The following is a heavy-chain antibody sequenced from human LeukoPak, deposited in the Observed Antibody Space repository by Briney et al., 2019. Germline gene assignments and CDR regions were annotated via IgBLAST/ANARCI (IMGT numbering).Heavy chain of an antibody. CDR2: ISGSGGST. V-gene: IGHV3-23*01. D-gene: IGHD3-10*01. J-gene: IGHJ4*02. Sequence: GGSLRLSCAASGFTFSSYAMSWVRQAPGKGLEWVSAISGSGGSTYYADSVEGRFTISRDNSKNTLYLQMNSLRAEDTAVYYCAKDRNPAMVRGMQCYFDYWGQGTLVTVSS. CDR3: AKDRNPAMVRGMQCYFDY. CDR1: GFTFSSYA.